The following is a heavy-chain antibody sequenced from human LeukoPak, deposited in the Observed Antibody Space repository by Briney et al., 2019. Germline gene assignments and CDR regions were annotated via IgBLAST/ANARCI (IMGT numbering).Heavy chain of an antibody. D-gene: IGHD3-10*01. Sequence: GALRLSCAASGFTFSSYAMHWVRQAPGKELEWGAVISYDGSNKYYADSVKGRFTISRDNAKNSLYLQMNSLRAEDTAVYYCPRDLWGVRGVIPPGYWGQGTLVTVYS. V-gene: IGHV3-30*04. J-gene: IGHJ4*02. CDR2: ISYDGSNK. CDR1: GFTFSSYA. CDR3: PRDLWGVRGVIPPGY.